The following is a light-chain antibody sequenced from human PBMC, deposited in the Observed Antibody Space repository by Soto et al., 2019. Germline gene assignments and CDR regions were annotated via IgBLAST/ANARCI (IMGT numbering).Light chain of an antibody. Sequence: TQTPALLSVSPGERVALSCRASQSVSTNLAWCQQKPGQAPRLLIYAASTRDTHVPDRFSGTGSETEFTLSVSSLQSEDFATYYCQQYYDWPLVTFGGGTRVEI. CDR3: QQYYDWPLVT. J-gene: IGKJ4*01. CDR1: QSVSTN. CDR2: AAS. V-gene: IGKV3-15*01.